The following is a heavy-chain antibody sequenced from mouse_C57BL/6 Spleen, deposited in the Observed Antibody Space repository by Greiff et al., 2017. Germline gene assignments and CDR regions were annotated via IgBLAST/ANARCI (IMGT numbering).Heavy chain of an antibody. CDR1: GYAFSSSW. CDR2: IYPGDGDT. V-gene: IGHV1-82*01. J-gene: IGHJ3*01. D-gene: IGHD4-1*01. CDR3: ARGWDVAWFAY. Sequence: QVQLQQSGPELVKPGASVKISCKASGYAFSSSWMNWVKQRPGKGLEWIGRIYPGDGDTNYNGKFKGKATLTADKSSSTAYMQLSSLTSEDSAVYFCARGWDVAWFAYWGQGTLVTVSA.